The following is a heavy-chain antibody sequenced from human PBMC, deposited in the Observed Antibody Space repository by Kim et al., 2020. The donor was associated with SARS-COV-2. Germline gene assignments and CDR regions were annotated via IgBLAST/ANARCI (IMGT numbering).Heavy chain of an antibody. CDR3: ARDLGYCGGDCYPAEYFQH. V-gene: IGHV1-69*13. Sequence: SVKVSCKASGGTFSSYAISWVRQAPGQGLEWMGGIIPIFGTANYAQKFQGRVTITADESTSTAYMELSSLRSEDTAVYYCARDLGYCGGDCYPAEYFQHWGQGTLVTVSS. D-gene: IGHD2-21*02. CDR2: IIPIFGTA. CDR1: GGTFSSYA. J-gene: IGHJ1*01.